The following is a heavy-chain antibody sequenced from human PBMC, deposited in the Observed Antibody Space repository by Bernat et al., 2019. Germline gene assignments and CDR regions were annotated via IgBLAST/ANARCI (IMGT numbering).Heavy chain of an antibody. Sequence: QVQLQESGPGLVKPSETLSLTCTVSGGSISSYYWSWIRQPPGKGLEWIGYIYYSGSTNYNPSLKSRVTISVDTSKNQFSLKLSSVTAADTAVYYCARLAAAGNVDYWGQGTLVTVSS. V-gene: IGHV4-59*08. CDR3: ARLAAAGNVDY. D-gene: IGHD6-13*01. CDR1: GGSISSYY. J-gene: IGHJ4*02. CDR2: IYYSGST.